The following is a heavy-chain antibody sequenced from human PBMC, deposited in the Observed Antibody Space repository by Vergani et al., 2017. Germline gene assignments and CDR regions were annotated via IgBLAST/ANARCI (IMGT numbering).Heavy chain of an antibody. CDR1: GVSVTDYN. Sequence: QAQLQESGPGLVKPSETLSLTCHVFGVSVTDYNCNWIRQAPGKGLEWIGSLSTTGGATHASHNPSLKGRVSISVDTSKRQFSLRLISVTAADSDIYYCAGDTHSWKKADRWGQGLLVSVSS. CDR3: AGDTHSWKKADR. CDR2: LSTTGGA. J-gene: IGHJ5*02. D-gene: IGHD1-1*01. V-gene: IGHV4-59*02.